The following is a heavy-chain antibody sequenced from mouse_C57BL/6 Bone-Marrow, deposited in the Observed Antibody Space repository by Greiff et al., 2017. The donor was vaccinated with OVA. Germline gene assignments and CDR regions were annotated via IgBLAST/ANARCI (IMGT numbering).Heavy chain of an antibody. Sequence: EVKLQESGPGLVKPSQSLSLTCSVTGYSITSGYYWNWIRQFPGNKLEWMGYISYDGSNNYNPSLKNRISITRDTSKNQFFLKLNSVTTEDTATYYCAREGGLYYGNYDAMDYWGQGTSVTVSS. V-gene: IGHV3-6*01. D-gene: IGHD2-1*01. J-gene: IGHJ4*01. CDR2: ISYDGSN. CDR1: GYSITSGYY. CDR3: AREGGLYYGNYDAMDY.